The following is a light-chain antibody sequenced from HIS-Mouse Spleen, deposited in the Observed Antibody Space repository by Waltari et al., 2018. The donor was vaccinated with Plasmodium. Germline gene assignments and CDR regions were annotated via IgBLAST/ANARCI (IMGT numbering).Light chain of an antibody. CDR1: SSNIVSTT. J-gene: IGLJ2*01. Sequence: QSVLTQPPSASGTPGQRVTIPCSGSSSNIVSTTENWYQQLTGTAPKLLIYSNNQRPSGVPARFSGSKSGTSASLAISGLQSEDEAGYYCAAWDDSLNGVVFGGGTKLTVL. V-gene: IGLV1-44*01. CDR2: SNN. CDR3: AAWDDSLNGVV.